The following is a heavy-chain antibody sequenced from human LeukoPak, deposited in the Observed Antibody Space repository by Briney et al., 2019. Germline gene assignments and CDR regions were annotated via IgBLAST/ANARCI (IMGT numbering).Heavy chain of an antibody. CDR1: AITFSTYA. CDR3: AKDKYNFWSGSNYYYMDV. V-gene: IGHV3-23*01. D-gene: IGHD3-3*01. Sequence: GGSLRLSCAASAITFSTYAMSWVRQAPGKGLECVSVISGGAGSTYYADSVKGRFTISRDNSKNTLYLQMNSLRAEHTAVYYCAKDKYNFWSGSNYYYMDVWGKGTTVTVSS. J-gene: IGHJ6*03. CDR2: ISGGAGST.